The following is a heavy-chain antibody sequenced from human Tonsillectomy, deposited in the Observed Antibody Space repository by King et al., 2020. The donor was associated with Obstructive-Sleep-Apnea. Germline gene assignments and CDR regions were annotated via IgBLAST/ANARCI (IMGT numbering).Heavy chain of an antibody. D-gene: IGHD3-3*01. V-gene: IGHV3-7*03. CDR2: IKKDGSEL. CDR1: GFTFRNYW. J-gene: IGHJ4*02. Sequence: EVQLVESGGGLVQPGGSLRLSCAASGFTFRNYWMSWVGQAPGKGPEWVANIKKDGSELSYLDSVKGRFAISRGNADNSLFLQMKSLRTEDTAVDYCAGDSRSESQYDFFDFWGQGTRVTVSS. CDR3: AGDSRSESQYDFFDF.